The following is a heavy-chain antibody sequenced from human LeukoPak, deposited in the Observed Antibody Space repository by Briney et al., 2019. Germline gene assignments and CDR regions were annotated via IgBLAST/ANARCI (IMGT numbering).Heavy chain of an antibody. Sequence: SQTLSLTCAISGDSVSSNSAAWNWIRQSPSRGLEWLGRTYYRSKWYNDYAVSVKSRITINPDTSKDQFSLQLNSVTPEDTAVYYCARETMVRGVTGHYDYWGQGTLVTVSS. CDR1: GDSVSSNSAA. V-gene: IGHV6-1*01. D-gene: IGHD3-10*01. J-gene: IGHJ4*02. CDR3: ARETMVRGVTGHYDY. CDR2: TYYRSKWYN.